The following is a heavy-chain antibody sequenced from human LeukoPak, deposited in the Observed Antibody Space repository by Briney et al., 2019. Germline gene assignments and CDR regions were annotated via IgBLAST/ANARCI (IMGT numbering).Heavy chain of an antibody. CDR1: GFTFSLYG. V-gene: IGHV3-30*02. J-gene: IGHJ5*02. Sequence: GGSLRLSCAASGFTFSLYGMHWVRQAPGKGLDWVAFIRYDGSNKYYADSVKGRFTISRDNSKNTLYLQMNSLRAEDTAVYYCARGLSYYGSGTRFDPWGQGTLVTVSS. CDR3: ARGLSYYGSGTRFDP. D-gene: IGHD3-10*01. CDR2: IRYDGSNK.